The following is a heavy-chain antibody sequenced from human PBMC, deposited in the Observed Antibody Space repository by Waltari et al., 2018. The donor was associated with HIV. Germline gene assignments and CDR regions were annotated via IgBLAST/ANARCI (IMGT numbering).Heavy chain of an antibody. CDR3: ARDRGNSGVY. J-gene: IGHJ4*02. V-gene: IGHV3-21*01. Sequence: EVQLVESGGGLVKPGGSLRLSCAASGFTFSSYSMNWVRQAPGKGLELVSSISSSSSYIYYADSVKGRFTISRDNAKNSLYLQMNSLRAEDTAVYYCARDRGNSGVYWGQGTLVTVSS. CDR2: ISSSSSYI. D-gene: IGHD4-17*01. CDR1: GFTFSSYS.